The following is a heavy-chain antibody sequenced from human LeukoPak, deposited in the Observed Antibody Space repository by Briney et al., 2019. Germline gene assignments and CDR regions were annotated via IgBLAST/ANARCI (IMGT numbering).Heavy chain of an antibody. CDR1: GFTFSRYS. CDR2: ISSSSSYI. CDR3: GRDLGRSITIFGVVPNGYYYDGMDV. D-gene: IGHD3-3*01. J-gene: IGHJ6*02. Sequence: KPGGTLRLSCAASGFTFSRYSMNWASQAPGKGLEWVSYISSSSSYIYYADAVKGRFTISRHNAKKSLYLEMNSLVAEDTAVYYCGRDLGRSITIFGVVPNGYYYDGMDVWGQGTTVTVSS. V-gene: IGHV3-21*01.